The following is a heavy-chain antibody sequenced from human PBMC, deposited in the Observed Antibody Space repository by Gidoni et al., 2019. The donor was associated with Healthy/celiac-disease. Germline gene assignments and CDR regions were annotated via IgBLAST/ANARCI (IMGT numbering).Heavy chain of an antibody. J-gene: IGHJ4*02. V-gene: IGHV4-38-2*01. CDR2: IYHSGGT. Sequence: QVQLQESGPGLVKPSETLSLTCAVSGYSISSGYYWGWIRQPPGKGLEWIGSIYHSGGTYYNPSLKSRVTISVDTSKNQFSLKLSSVTAADTAVYYCARGDYYDSSGYYSWGQGTLVTVSS. D-gene: IGHD3-22*01. CDR3: ARGDYYDSSGYYS. CDR1: GYSISSGYY.